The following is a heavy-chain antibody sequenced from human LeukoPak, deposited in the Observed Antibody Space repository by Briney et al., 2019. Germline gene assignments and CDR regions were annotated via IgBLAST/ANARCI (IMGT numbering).Heavy chain of an antibody. CDR3: AREERQWLGFDY. J-gene: IGHJ4*02. D-gene: IGHD6-19*01. V-gene: IGHV1-2*02. CDR2: INPNSGGT. Sequence: ASVKVSCKASGYTFTGYYMHWVRQAPGQGLEWMGWINPNSGGTNYVQKFQGRVTMTRDTSISTAYMELSRLRSDDTAVYYCAREERQWLGFDYWGQGTLVTVSS. CDR1: GYTFTGYY.